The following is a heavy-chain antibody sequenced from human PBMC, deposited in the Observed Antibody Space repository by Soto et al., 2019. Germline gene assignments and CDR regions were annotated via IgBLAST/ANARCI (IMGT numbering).Heavy chain of an antibody. Sequence: QVQHVQSGAEVKTPGASVKVSCKASGYSFSDYILHWVRQAPGQGLEWMGWIDADNGNTKSAQKFQGRVTFSRDKSANTAYLELSRLTSDDTAVYFCARCVSVSRRLPLGHWGQGTVVIVST. CDR3: ARCVSVSRRLPLGH. CDR2: IDADNGNT. CDR1: GYSFSDYI. D-gene: IGHD2-8*01. V-gene: IGHV1-3*01. J-gene: IGHJ4*02.